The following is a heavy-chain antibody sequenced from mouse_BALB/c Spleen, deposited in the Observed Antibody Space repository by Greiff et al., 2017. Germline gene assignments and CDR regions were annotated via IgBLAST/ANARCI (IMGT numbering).Heavy chain of an antibody. V-gene: IGHV5-17*02. D-gene: IGHD1-2*01. CDR1: GFTFSSFG. CDR3: ARYPLLRGYFDV. Sequence: EVQRVESGGGLVQPGGSRKLSCAASGFTFSSFGMHWVRQAPEKGLEWVAYISSCSSTIYYEDTVKGRFTISRDNPKNTLFLQMSSLRSEDTAMYYCARYPLLRGYFDVWGAGTTVTVSS. CDR2: ISSCSSTI. J-gene: IGHJ1*01.